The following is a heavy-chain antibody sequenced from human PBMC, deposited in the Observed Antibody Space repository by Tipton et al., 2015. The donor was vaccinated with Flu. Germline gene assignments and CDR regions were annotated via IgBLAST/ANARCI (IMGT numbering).Heavy chain of an antibody. CDR3: ARDRVAGAMTSPLY. V-gene: IGHV4-31*03. D-gene: IGHD6-19*01. CDR1: GGSISSGGYY. Sequence: TLSLTCTISGGSISSGGYYWSWIRQHPGKGLEWIGNIYYNGATDYNPSLNSRVTISLDRSKIQFSLTLISVTAADTAVYYCARDRVAGAMTSPLYWGQGTLVTVSS. J-gene: IGHJ4*02. CDR2: IYYNGAT.